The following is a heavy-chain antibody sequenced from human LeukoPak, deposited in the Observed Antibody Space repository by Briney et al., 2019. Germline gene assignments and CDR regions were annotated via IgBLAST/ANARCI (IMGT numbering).Heavy chain of an antibody. Sequence: ASVKVSCKASGYTFTSYGISWVRQAPGQGLEWMGWINPNSGGTNYAQKFQGWVTMTRDTSISTAYMELSRLRSDDTAVYYCARAMNSGYDYGMDVWGQGTTVTVSS. CDR1: GYTFTSYG. CDR2: INPNSGGT. V-gene: IGHV1-2*04. D-gene: IGHD1-26*01. J-gene: IGHJ6*02. CDR3: ARAMNSGYDYGMDV.